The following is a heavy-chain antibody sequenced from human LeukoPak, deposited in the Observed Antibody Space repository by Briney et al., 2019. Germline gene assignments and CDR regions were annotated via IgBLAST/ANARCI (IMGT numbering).Heavy chain of an antibody. Sequence: ASVKVSCKASGYTFTSYGISWVRQAPGQGLEWMGWISAYNGNTNYAQKLQGRVTMTTDTSTSTAYMELRSLRSDDTAVYYCARVLDYYDSSGYSDAFDIWGQGTMVTVSS. CDR1: GYTFTSYG. CDR3: ARVLDYYDSSGYSDAFDI. J-gene: IGHJ3*02. D-gene: IGHD3-22*01. V-gene: IGHV1-18*01. CDR2: ISAYNGNT.